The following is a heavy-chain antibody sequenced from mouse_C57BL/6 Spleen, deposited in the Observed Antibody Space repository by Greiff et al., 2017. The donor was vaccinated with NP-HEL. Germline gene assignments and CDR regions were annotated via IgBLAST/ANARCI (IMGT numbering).Heavy chain of an antibody. D-gene: IGHD1-1*01. CDR3: ARADMTTVVAYFDY. CDR1: GYTFTSHW. J-gene: IGHJ2*01. Sequence: QVQLQQPGAELVRPGTSVKLSCKASGYTFTSHWMHWVKQRPGQGLEWIGVIDPSDSYTNYNQKVKGKATLTVDTSSSTAYMQLSSLTSEDAAVYYCARADMTTVVAYFDYWGQGTTLTVSS. CDR2: IDPSDSYT. V-gene: IGHV1-59*01.